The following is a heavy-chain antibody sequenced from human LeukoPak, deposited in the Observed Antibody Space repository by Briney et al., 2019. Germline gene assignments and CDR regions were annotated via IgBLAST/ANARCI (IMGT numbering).Heavy chain of an antibody. D-gene: IGHD2-2*01. J-gene: IGHJ4*02. CDR1: GYTFTSYG. V-gene: IGHV1-18*01. CDR3: ARGPYRAKEVVVPAAVGSPIDY. CDR2: ISAYNGNT. Sequence: AASVKVSCKASGYTFTSYGISWVRQAPGQGLEWMGWISAYNGNTNYAQKLQGRVTMTTDTSTSTAYMELRSLRSDDTAVYYCARGPYRAKEVVVPAAVGSPIDYWGQGTLVTVSS.